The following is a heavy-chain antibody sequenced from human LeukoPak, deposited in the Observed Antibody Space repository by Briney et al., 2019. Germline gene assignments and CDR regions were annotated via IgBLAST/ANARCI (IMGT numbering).Heavy chain of an antibody. CDR3: ARDRLTTVTPGDY. CDR2: IYHSGST. Sequence: SETLSLTCTVSGYSVSSGYYWGWIRQPPGKGLEWIGSIYHSGSTYYNPSLKSRVTISVDTSRNQFSLKLSSVTAADTAVYYCARDRLTTVTPGDYWGQGTLVTVSS. CDR1: GYSVSSGYY. V-gene: IGHV4-38-2*02. D-gene: IGHD4-17*01. J-gene: IGHJ4*02.